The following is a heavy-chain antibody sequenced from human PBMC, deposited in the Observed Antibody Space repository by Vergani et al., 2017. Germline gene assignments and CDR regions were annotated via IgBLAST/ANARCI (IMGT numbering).Heavy chain of an antibody. Sequence: EVELVQSGPEMRKPGESLKISCKGSEYSFGNYWIGGVRQRPGKGLEWMGIIYPADSDTRYSPSFQGQVTISADKSISTAFLQWDSLMASDTALYYCARHTTYTDSWGQGTLVTVSS. J-gene: IGHJ4*02. D-gene: IGHD1-1*01. V-gene: IGHV5-51*01. CDR2: IYPADSDT. CDR3: ARHTTYTDS. CDR1: EYSFGNYW.